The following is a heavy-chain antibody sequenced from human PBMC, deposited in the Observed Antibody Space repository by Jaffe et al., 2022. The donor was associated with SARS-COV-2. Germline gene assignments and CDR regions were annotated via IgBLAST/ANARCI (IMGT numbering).Heavy chain of an antibody. V-gene: IGHV3-73*01. J-gene: IGHJ6*02. CDR1: GFTFSGSD. CDR3: AFYRPAYGMDV. CDR2: VRTKAGSYST. D-gene: IGHD2-2*01. Sequence: EVQLVESGGGLVQPGGSLKLSCAASGFTFSGSDIHWVRQASGKGLEGVGRVRTKAGSYSTTYAASVKGRFTIFRDDSKNTTYLQMNSLKTEDTAVYYCAFYRPAYGMDVWGQGTTVTVSS.